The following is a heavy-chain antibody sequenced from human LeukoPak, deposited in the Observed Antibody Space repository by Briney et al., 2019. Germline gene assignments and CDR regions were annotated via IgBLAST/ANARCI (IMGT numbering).Heavy chain of an antibody. V-gene: IGHV3-43*01. CDR3: AKDPGVGDYFDH. J-gene: IGHJ4*02. CDR1: GFXFDDFT. D-gene: IGHD3-10*01. CDR2: ISWHGETI. Sequence: GGSLRLSCAASGFXFDDFTMHWVRQGPGKGQECVSSISWHGETISYGDSVKGRFSVSRDNNKNSLYLQMDSLKTEDTPVYFCAKDPGVGDYFDHWGQGTLVTVSS.